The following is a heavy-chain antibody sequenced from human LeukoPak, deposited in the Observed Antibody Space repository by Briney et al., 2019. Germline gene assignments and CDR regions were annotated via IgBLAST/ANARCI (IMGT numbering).Heavy chain of an antibody. Sequence: GASVKVSCKTSGYTFTGYYTHWVRQAPGQGLEWMGWINPNSGGTNYAQKLQGRVTMTTDTSTSTAYMELRSLRSDDTAVYYCARRAVGNSYYYSMDVWGKGTTVTVSS. D-gene: IGHD6-19*01. J-gene: IGHJ6*03. V-gene: IGHV1-2*02. CDR3: ARRAVGNSYYYSMDV. CDR2: INPNSGGT. CDR1: GYTFTGYY.